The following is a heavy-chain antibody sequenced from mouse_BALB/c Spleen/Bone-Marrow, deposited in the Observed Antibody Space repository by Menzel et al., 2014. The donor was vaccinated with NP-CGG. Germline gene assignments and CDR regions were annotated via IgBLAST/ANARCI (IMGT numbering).Heavy chain of an antibody. V-gene: IGHV1-18*01. Sequence: EVQLQQPGPELVKPGASVKISCKPSGYTFTEYTMHWVKQSHGKSLEWIGGINPNNGGTIYNQKFKGKATLTVDKSSSTAYMELRSLTSEDSAVYYCARKDYGYNYVMDYWGQGTSVTVSS. CDR3: ARKDYGYNYVMDY. CDR1: GYTFTEYT. CDR2: INPNNGGT. D-gene: IGHD1-2*01. J-gene: IGHJ4*01.